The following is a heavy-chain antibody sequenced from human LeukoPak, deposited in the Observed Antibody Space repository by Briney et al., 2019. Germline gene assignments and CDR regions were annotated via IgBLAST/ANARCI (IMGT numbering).Heavy chain of an antibody. V-gene: IGHV3-30-3*01. CDR3: AREGYYGSGSPPSLYFDY. Sequence: GGSLGLSCAASGFTFRNYVIHWVRQAPGQGLEWVAVTSSDLNVKLYADSVKGRFTISRDNSRRTLYLQMNSLRPEDTAIYYCAREGYYGSGSPPSLYFDYWGQGTLVTVSS. J-gene: IGHJ4*02. D-gene: IGHD3-10*01. CDR2: TSSDLNVK. CDR1: GFTFRNYV.